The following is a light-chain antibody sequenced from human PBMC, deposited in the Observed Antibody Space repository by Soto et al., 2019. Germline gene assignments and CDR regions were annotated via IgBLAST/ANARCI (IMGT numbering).Light chain of an antibody. CDR2: DAS. CDR3: QQYSVYWT. V-gene: IGKV1-5*01. CDR1: QSISSW. Sequence: DIQMTQSPSTLSASVGDRVTITCRASQSISSWLAWYQQKPGKAPKLLIYDASSWAGGVPSRFTGSGSGTEFTLTINSLQPDDFATYYCQQYSVYWTFGQGTKVDI. J-gene: IGKJ1*01.